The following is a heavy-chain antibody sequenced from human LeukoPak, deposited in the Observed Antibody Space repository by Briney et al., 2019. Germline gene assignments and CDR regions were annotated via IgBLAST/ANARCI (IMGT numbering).Heavy chain of an antibody. J-gene: IGHJ4*02. CDR3: ARSHSGSYWGFFDY. Sequence: ASVKVSCKASGYTFTGYYMHWVRQAPGQGPEWMGWINPNSGGTNYAQKFQGRVTMTRDTSISTAYMELSRLRSDDTAVYYCARSHSGSYWGFFDYWGQGTLVTVSS. D-gene: IGHD1-26*01. CDR1: GYTFTGYY. CDR2: INPNSGGT. V-gene: IGHV1-2*02.